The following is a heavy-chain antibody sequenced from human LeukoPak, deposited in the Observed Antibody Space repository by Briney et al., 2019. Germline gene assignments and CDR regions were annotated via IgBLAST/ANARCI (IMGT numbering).Heavy chain of an antibody. Sequence: GGSLRLSRAASGFTFSSYGMYWVRQAPGKGLEWVALISYDGSSKYYADSVKGRFTISRDNSKNTLYLQMNSLRAEDTAVYYCAKGYASGRSLEYWGQGTLVTVSS. V-gene: IGHV3-30*18. J-gene: IGHJ4*02. D-gene: IGHD6-19*01. CDR3: AKGYASGRSLEY. CDR1: GFTFSSYG. CDR2: ISYDGSSK.